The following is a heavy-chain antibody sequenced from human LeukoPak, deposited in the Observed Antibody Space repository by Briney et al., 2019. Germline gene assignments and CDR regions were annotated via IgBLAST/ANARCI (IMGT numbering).Heavy chain of an antibody. CDR1: GFTFSGSA. CDR3: ACSGLFDP. Sequence: GGSLRLSCAASGFTFSGSAMHWVRQASGKGLEWVGRIGSKANSYATAYAASVKGRFTISRDDSKNTAYLQMNSLKTEDTAVYYCACSGLFDPWGQGTLVTVSS. J-gene: IGHJ5*02. V-gene: IGHV3-73*01. D-gene: IGHD3-10*02. CDR2: IGSKANSYAT.